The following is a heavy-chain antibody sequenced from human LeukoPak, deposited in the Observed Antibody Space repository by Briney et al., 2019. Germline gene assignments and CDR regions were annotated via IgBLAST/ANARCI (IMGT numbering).Heavy chain of an antibody. J-gene: IGHJ6*02. D-gene: IGHD3-10*01. CDR2: IYYSGST. CDR3: ARSKRSPGRMDV. V-gene: IGHV4-39*01. CDR1: GGSISSSSYY. Sequence: SETLSLTCTVSGGSISSSSYYWGWIRQPPGKGLEWIGTIYYSGSTYYNPSLQSRVTISVDTSKNQFSLKLGSVTAADTAVYYCARSKRSPGRMDVWGQGTTVTVSS.